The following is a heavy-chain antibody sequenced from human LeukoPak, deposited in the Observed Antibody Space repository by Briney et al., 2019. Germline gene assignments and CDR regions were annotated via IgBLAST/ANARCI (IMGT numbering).Heavy chain of an antibody. D-gene: IGHD4-11*01. CDR1: GFTLSSYS. J-gene: IGHJ5*01. CDR3: ARGVNTVLDS. CDR2: ISSDGNNK. V-gene: IGHV3-30*04. Sequence: PGGSLRLSCAASGFTLSSYSIHWVRQAPGMGLEWVAVISSDGNNKYYADSVKGRFTVSRDNSKNSLYLQMNSLRAEDTAVYYCARGVNTVLDSWGQGTLVTVSS.